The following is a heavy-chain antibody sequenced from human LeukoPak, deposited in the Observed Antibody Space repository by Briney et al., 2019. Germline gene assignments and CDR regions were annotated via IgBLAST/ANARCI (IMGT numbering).Heavy chain of an antibody. Sequence: SETLSLTCTVSGGSISSYYWSWIRQPPGKGLEWIGYIYYSGSTNYNPSLKSRVTISVDTSKNQFSLKLSSVTAADTAVYYCARSYCSGGSCYPSEYYYYGMDVWGQGTTVTVSS. D-gene: IGHD2-15*01. CDR2: IYYSGST. CDR1: GGSISSYY. J-gene: IGHJ6*02. V-gene: IGHV4-59*08. CDR3: ARSYCSGGSCYPSEYYYYGMDV.